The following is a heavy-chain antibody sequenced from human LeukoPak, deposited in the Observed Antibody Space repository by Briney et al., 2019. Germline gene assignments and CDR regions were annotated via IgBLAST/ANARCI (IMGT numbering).Heavy chain of an antibody. D-gene: IGHD2-15*01. CDR1: GGSISSYY. Sequence: SETLSLTCTVSGGSISSYYWSWIRQPPGKGLEWIGYIYYSGSTNYNPSLKSRVTISVDTSKNQFSLKLTSVTAADTAVYYCARRYCSGGSCYAGVFDPWGQGTLVTVSS. CDR3: ARRYCSGGSCYAGVFDP. V-gene: IGHV4-59*08. J-gene: IGHJ5*02. CDR2: IYYSGST.